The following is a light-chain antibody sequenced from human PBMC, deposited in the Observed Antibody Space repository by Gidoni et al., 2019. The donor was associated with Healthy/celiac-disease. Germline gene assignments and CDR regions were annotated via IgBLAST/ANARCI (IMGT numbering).Light chain of an antibody. CDR2: WAS. V-gene: IGKV4-1*01. J-gene: IGKJ2*01. CDR1: QSVLYSSNNKNY. Sequence: DIVMTQSPDSLAVSLGERATINCKSSQSVLYSSNNKNYLAWYQQKPGQPPKLLIYWASTWESGVPDRFSGSGSGTDFTLTISSLQAEDVAVYYCQQYYSTPPTFGQXTKLEIK. CDR3: QQYYSTPPT.